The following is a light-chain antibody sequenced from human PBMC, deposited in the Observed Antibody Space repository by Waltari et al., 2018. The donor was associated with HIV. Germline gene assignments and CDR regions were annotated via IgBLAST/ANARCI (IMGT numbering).Light chain of an antibody. CDR3: AAWDDRMNGFYV. V-gene: IGLV1-44*01. CDR1: SSNLGTST. Sequence: QSVLTQPPSASGTPGQRVSISCSGSSSNLGTSTVNWFQQLPGTAPTLLIYNNNQRPSGVPDRFSGSKSGTSASLAISGLQSEDEADYYCAAWDDRMNGFYVFGTGTKVTVL. CDR2: NNN. J-gene: IGLJ1*01.